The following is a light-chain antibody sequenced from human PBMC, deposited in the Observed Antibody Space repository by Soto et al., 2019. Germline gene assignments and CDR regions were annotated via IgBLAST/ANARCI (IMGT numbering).Light chain of an antibody. CDR1: SSNIGSNN. CDR3: AAWDDSLNGPV. V-gene: IGLV1-44*01. J-gene: IGLJ2*01. CDR2: SNN. Sequence: QSVLTQPPSASGTPGQRVTISCSGSSSNIGSNNVNWYQQLPGTAPKILIYSNNQRPSGVPDRFSCSKSGTSASLAISGLQSEDEADYYCAAWDDSLNGPVFGGGTKLTVL.